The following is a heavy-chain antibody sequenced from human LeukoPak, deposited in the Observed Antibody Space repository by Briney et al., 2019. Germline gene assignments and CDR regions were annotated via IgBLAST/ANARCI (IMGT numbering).Heavy chain of an antibody. Sequence: SETLSLTCTVSGGSIRNYYWSWIRQPPGKGLEWIGYIYYNGNTNYNPSLKGRVTISLDTSKNQFSLKLSSVTAADTAVYFCARSGLAAAVDAFDIWGQGTMVTVSS. V-gene: IGHV4-59*01. J-gene: IGHJ3*02. CDR3: ARSGLAAAVDAFDI. D-gene: IGHD6-13*01. CDR1: GGSIRNYY. CDR2: IYYNGNT.